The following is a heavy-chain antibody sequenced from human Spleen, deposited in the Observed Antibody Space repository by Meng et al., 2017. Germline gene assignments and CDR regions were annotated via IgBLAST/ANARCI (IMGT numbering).Heavy chain of an antibody. Sequence: AELVGSGGGVVQPGRSLRLSCAASKFTFSSYGMHWVRQAPGKGLEWVAVIWYDGSNKYQADSVKGRFTISRDNSKNTLYPQMNSLRAEDTAVYYCARDGGPYSGSTVDYWGQGTLVTVSS. CDR3: ARDGGPYSGSTVDY. V-gene: IGHV3-33*01. CDR1: KFTFSSYG. D-gene: IGHD1-26*01. CDR2: IWYDGSNK. J-gene: IGHJ4*02.